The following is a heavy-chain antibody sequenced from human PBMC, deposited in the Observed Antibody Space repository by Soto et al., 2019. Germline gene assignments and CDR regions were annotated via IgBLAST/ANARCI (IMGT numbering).Heavy chain of an antibody. CDR2: IKHSGST. Sequence: SETLSLTCAVYGGSFSDYFWTWIRQPPGKGLEWIGEIKHSGSTNYNPSLRSRVTISVDTSNNQFSLKLISVTAADTAVYYCARVGHVVVVAATDARYYFDYWGQGTLVTVSS. D-gene: IGHD2-15*01. V-gene: IGHV4-34*01. J-gene: IGHJ4*02. CDR1: GGSFSDYF. CDR3: ARVGHVVVVAATDARYYFDY.